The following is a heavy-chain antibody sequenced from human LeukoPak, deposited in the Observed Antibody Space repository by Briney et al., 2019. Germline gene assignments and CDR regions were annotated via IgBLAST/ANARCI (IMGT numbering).Heavy chain of an antibody. Sequence: GASVKVSCKASGYTFTSYAMHWVRQAPGQRLEWMGWINAGNGNTKYSQEFQGRVTITRDTSASTAYMELSSLRSEDMAVYYCARASDTNWELGSWGQGTLVTVSS. V-gene: IGHV1-3*03. CDR2: INAGNGNT. D-gene: IGHD1-26*01. J-gene: IGHJ5*02. CDR1: GYTFTSYA. CDR3: ARASDTNWELGS.